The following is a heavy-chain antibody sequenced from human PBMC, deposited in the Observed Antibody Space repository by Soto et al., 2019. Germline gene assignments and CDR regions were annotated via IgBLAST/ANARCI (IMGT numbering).Heavy chain of an antibody. D-gene: IGHD5-18*01. CDR2: IYYSGSP. V-gene: IGHV4-39*01. CDR3: ARHRSRDTAMVTSAGYWYFDL. Sequence: SETLSLTCTFSGCSISSSSYYWGWIREPPGKGLEWIGSIYYSGSPYYNPSLKSRVTISVDTSKNQFSLKLSSVTAADTAVYYCARHRSRDTAMVTSAGYWYFDLWGRGTLVTVS. CDR1: GCSISSSSYY. J-gene: IGHJ2*01.